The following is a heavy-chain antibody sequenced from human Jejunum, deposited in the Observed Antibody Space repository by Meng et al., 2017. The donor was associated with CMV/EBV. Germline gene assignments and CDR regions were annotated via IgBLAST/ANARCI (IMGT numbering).Heavy chain of an antibody. J-gene: IGHJ4*02. CDR1: GSSISIGYY. Sequence: VSGSSISIGYYCCWLRHPPGKGLEWIATISQSGSTSYSPSLKSRVTMSVDTSNNQFSLKLISMTAADTAVYFCARHEPGPCYFDSWGQGTLVTVSS. V-gene: IGHV4-38-2*01. CDR2: ISQSGST. CDR3: ARHEPGPCYFDS. D-gene: IGHD3-10*01.